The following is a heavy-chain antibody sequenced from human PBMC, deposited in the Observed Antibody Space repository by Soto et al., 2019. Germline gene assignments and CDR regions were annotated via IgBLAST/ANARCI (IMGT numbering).Heavy chain of an antibody. D-gene: IGHD4-17*01. CDR1: GGSISGGVYY. CDR3: VREIIPLTTDWYFDL. Sequence: PSETLSLTCTVSGGSISGGVYYWSWIRQPPGKGLEWIGYIFDSGSTYYNPSLKSRVTISVDTSKNQFSLRLSSVTAADTAVYSCVREIIPLTTDWYFDLWGRGTLVTVSS. V-gene: IGHV4-30-4*01. CDR2: IFDSGST. J-gene: IGHJ2*01.